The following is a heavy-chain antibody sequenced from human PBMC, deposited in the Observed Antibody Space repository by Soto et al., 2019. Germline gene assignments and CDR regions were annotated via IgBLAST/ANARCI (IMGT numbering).Heavy chain of an antibody. J-gene: IGHJ6*02. CDR2: IYYSGST. Sequence: PSETLSLTCTVSGGSISSYYWSWIRQPPGKGLEWIGYIYYSGSTNYNPSLKSRVTISVDTSKNQFSLKLSSVTAADTAVYYCAREFEEGYYYGMDVWGQGTTVTVSS. D-gene: IGHD3-9*01. V-gene: IGHV4-59*01. CDR3: AREFEEGYYYGMDV. CDR1: GGSISSYY.